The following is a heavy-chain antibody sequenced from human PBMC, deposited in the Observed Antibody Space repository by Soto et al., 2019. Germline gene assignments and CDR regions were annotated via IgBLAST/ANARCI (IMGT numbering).Heavy chain of an antibody. D-gene: IGHD6-19*01. Sequence: EVQLVESGGGLVQPGRSLRLSCAASGFTFDDYAMHWVRQAPGKGLEWVSGISWNSGSIGYADSVKGRFTISRDNAKNSLYLQMNSLRAEDTALYYCAKGGWSPDYFDYWGQGTLVTASS. CDR2: ISWNSGSI. V-gene: IGHV3-9*01. CDR3: AKGGWSPDYFDY. CDR1: GFTFDDYA. J-gene: IGHJ4*02.